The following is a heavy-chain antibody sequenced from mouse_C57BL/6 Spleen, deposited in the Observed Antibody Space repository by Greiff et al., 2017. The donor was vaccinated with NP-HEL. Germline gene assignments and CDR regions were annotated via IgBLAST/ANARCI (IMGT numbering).Heavy chain of an antibody. J-gene: IGHJ1*03. CDR2: ISDGGSYT. CDR3: ARDHGSSDWYFDV. CDR1: GFTFSSYA. D-gene: IGHD1-1*01. V-gene: IGHV5-4*01. Sequence: EVQLVESGGGLVKPGGSLKLSCAASGFTFSSYAMSWVRQTPEKRLEWVATISDGGSYTYYPDNVKGRFTISRDNAKNNLYLQMSHLKSEDTAMYYCARDHGSSDWYFDVWGTGTTVTVSS.